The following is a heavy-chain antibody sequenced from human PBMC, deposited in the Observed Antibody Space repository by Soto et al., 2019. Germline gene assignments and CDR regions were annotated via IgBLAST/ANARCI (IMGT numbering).Heavy chain of an antibody. J-gene: IGHJ6*02. CDR3: ARGNSRGCSSTSCLTNYYYGMDV. V-gene: IGHV3-13*01. CDR1: GFTFSSYD. Sequence: GGSLRLSCAASGFTFSSYDMHWVRQATGKGLEWVSAIGTAGDTYYPGSVKGRLTISRENAKNALYLQMNSLRAEDTAVYYCARGNSRGCSSTSCLTNYYYGMDVWGQGTTVTVSS. D-gene: IGHD2-2*01. CDR2: IGTAGDT.